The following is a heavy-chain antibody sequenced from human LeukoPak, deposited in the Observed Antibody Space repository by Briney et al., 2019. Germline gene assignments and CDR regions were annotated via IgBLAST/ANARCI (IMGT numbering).Heavy chain of an antibody. CDR2: ISSSSSTI. CDR3: ARDGSIAARQPDV. CDR1: GGSISSYY. D-gene: IGHD6-6*01. V-gene: IGHV3-48*01. J-gene: IGHJ6*02. Sequence: ETLSLTCTVSGGSISSYYWSWIRQPPGKGLEWVSYISSSSSTIYYADSVKGRFTISRDNAKNSLYLQMNSLRAEDTAVYYCARDGSIAARQPDVWGQGTTVTVSS.